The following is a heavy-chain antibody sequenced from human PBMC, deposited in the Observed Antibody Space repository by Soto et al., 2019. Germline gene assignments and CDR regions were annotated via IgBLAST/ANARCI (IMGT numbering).Heavy chain of an antibody. Sequence: EVQLLESGGGLVQPGGSLRLSCAASGFTFKSYAMSWVRQAPGKGLEWVSIISSSSGSTYYADSVKGRFTISRDNSRNTLYVQMNSLRVEDTAVYYCAKGLRSSGWYYFDYWGQGTLVTVSS. CDR3: AKGLRSSGWYYFDY. CDR1: GFTFKSYA. V-gene: IGHV3-23*01. CDR2: ISSSSGST. J-gene: IGHJ4*02. D-gene: IGHD6-19*01.